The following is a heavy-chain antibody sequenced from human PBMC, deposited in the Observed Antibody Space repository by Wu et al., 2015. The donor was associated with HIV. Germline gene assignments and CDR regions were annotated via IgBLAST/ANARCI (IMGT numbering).Heavy chain of an antibody. J-gene: IGHJ4*02. CDR1: GGVFSSYA. CDR3: ARTVIAASGSPYYFDY. CDR2: IIPVFGAA. D-gene: IGHD6-13*01. Sequence: QVQLVQSGAEVKKPGASVKVSCKASGGVFSSYAISWVRQAPGQGLEWMGEIIPVFGAANYAQKFQGRVTINADESPTTAYMELSSLRSDDTAVYYCARTVIAASGSPYYFDYWGQGTLVTVSS. V-gene: IGHV1-69*01.